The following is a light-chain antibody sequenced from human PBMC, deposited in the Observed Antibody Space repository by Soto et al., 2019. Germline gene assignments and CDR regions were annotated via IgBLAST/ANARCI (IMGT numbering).Light chain of an antibody. Sequence: QSVLTQPPSASGTPGQRVTISCSGSSSNIGSNPVRWYQHLPGTAPKVLIFTNNQRPSGVPDRVSGSKSGTSASLAISGLRSEDEAHYYCAAWDDSLEGVVLGGGTKLTVL. CDR1: SSNIGSNP. CDR2: TNN. CDR3: AAWDDSLEGVV. J-gene: IGLJ3*02. V-gene: IGLV1-44*01.